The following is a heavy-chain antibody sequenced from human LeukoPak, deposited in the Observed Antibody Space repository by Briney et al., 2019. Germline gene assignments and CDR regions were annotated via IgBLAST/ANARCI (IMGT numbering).Heavy chain of an antibody. CDR1: GGSISGDH. Sequence: SETLSLTCTVSGGSISGDHWNWIRQPPGKGLEWIGYIYYSGSTNYNPSLKSRVTISVDTSKNQFSLKLSSVTAADTAVYYCARRVGTYFDYWGQGTLVTVSS. CDR2: IYYSGST. J-gene: IGHJ4*02. D-gene: IGHD1-1*01. V-gene: IGHV4-59*08. CDR3: ARRVGTYFDY.